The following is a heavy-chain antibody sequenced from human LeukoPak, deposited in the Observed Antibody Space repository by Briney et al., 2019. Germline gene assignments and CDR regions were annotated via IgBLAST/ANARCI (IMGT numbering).Heavy chain of an antibody. CDR3: ASLYYYETSYYYGMDV. D-gene: IGHD3-22*01. CDR2: INSDGSST. J-gene: IGHJ6*02. CDR1: GFTFSSYW. Sequence: PGGSLRLSCAASGFTFSSYWMHWVRQAPGKGLVWVSRINSDGSSTSYADSVKGRFTISRDNAKNTLYLQMNSLRAEDTAAYYCASLYYYETSYYYGMDVWGQGTTVTVSS. V-gene: IGHV3-74*01.